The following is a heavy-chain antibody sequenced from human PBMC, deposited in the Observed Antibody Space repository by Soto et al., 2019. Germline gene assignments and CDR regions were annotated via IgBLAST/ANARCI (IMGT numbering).Heavy chain of an antibody. V-gene: IGHV1-18*04. CDR1: GYTFTNYA. Sequence: QVQLVQSGTEVKKPGASVKVSCKASGYTFTNYAISWVRQAPGQGLEWMGWLSAYSERTNYAQNLQGRVPMTTDTTTTTASMEVRSLTSDDTAAYSCASAGDYAYDGSEKNDYYPAMD. D-gene: IGHD3-22*01. J-gene: IGHJ6*01. CDR3: ASAGDYAYDGSEKNDYYPAMD. CDR2: LSAYSERT.